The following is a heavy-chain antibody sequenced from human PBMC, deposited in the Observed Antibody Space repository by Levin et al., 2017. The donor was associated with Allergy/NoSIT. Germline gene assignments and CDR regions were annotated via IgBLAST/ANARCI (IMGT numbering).Heavy chain of an antibody. D-gene: IGHD6-13*01. CDR3: ARSRAAADPYYYYYMDV. J-gene: IGHJ6*03. V-gene: IGHV1-69*01. CDR1: GGTFSSYA. CDR2: IIPIFGTA. Sequence: KISCKASGGTFSSYAISWVRQAPGQGLEWMGGIIPIFGTANYAQKFQGRVTITADESTSTAYMELSSLRSEDTAVYYCARSRAAADPYYYYYMDVWGKGTTVTVSS.